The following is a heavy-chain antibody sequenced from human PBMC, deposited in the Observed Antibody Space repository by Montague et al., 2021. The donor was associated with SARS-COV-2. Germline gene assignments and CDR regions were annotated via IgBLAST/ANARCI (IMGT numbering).Heavy chain of an antibody. CDR3: ARPSLRWELPDAIDI. J-gene: IGHJ3*02. Sequence: SLRLSCAASGFTFSSYSMNWVRQAPGKGLEWVSSISSSSSYIYYXDSVKGRFTISRDNAKNSLYLQMNSLRAEDTAVYYCARPSLRWELPDAIDIWGQGTMVTVSS. CDR2: ISSSSSYI. V-gene: IGHV3-21*01. CDR1: GFTFSSYS. D-gene: IGHD1-26*01.